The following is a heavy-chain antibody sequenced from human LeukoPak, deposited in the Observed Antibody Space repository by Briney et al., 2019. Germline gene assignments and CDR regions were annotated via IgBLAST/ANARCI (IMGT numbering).Heavy chain of an antibody. Sequence: SETLSLTCTVSGGSISSGSYDWYWIRQPAGKGLEWIGHIYTSGSTNYNPSLKSRVTISVDTSKNQFSLKLSSVTAADTAVYYCARVYYSNSYDYWYFDLWGRGTLVTVSS. CDR3: ARVYYSNSYDYWYFDL. J-gene: IGHJ2*01. V-gene: IGHV4-61*09. D-gene: IGHD2/OR15-2a*01. CDR2: IYTSGST. CDR1: GGSISSGSYD.